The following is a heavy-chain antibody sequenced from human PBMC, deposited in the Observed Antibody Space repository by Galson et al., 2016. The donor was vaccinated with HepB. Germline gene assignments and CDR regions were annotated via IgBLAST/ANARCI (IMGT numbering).Heavy chain of an antibody. V-gene: IGHV4-59*01. Sequence: SETLSLTCTVSGVSISSYSWSWIRQPPGKGLECIGYIYHSGSTNYNPSPKSRVTISVDTSKNKFSLKLYSVTATDTAVYYCASVLLTGTTPLQGYFYDWGQGTLVTVSS. CDR3: ASVLLTGTTPLQGYFYD. J-gene: IGHJ4*02. CDR2: IYHSGST. CDR1: GVSISSYS. D-gene: IGHD1-20*01.